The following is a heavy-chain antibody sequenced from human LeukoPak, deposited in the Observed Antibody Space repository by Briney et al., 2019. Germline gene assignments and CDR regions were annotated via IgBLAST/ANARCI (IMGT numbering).Heavy chain of an antibody. V-gene: IGHV3-30*04. D-gene: IGHD4-17*01. CDR3: ANGRRKATVTNEYGY. CDR1: GFTFSSYA. J-gene: IGHJ4*02. Sequence: PGRSLRLSCAASGFTFSSYAMHWVRQAPGKGLEWVAVISYDGSNKYYADSVKGRFTISRDNSKNTLYLQMNSLRAEDTAVYYCANGRRKATVTNEYGYWGQGTLVTVSS. CDR2: ISYDGSNK.